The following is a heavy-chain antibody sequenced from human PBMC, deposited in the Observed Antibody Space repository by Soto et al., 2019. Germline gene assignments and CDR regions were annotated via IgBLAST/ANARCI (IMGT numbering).Heavy chain of an antibody. CDR3: AKDTGSFRYYDY. Sequence: GGSLRLSCAASGFPFDDYAMHWVRPAPGKGLEWVSGISWNSGSIGYADSVKGRFTISRDNAKNSLYLQMNSLRAEDTAVYYCAKDTGSFRYYDYWGQGTLVTVSS. CDR2: ISWNSGSI. J-gene: IGHJ4*02. D-gene: IGHD6-13*01. CDR1: GFPFDDYA. V-gene: IGHV3-9*01.